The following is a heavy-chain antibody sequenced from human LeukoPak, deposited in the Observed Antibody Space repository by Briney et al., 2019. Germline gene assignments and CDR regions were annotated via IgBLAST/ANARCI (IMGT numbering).Heavy chain of an antibody. CDR2: IIPIFGTA. CDR3: ARGGHYDFWSGHYRAFDY. J-gene: IGHJ4*02. Sequence: SVKVSCKASGGTFSSYAISWVRQAPGQGLEWMGGIIPIFGTANYAQKFQGRVTITTDESTSTAYMELSSLRSEDTAVYYCARGGHYDFWSGHYRAFDYWGQGTLVTVSS. V-gene: IGHV1-69*05. D-gene: IGHD3-3*01. CDR1: GGTFSSYA.